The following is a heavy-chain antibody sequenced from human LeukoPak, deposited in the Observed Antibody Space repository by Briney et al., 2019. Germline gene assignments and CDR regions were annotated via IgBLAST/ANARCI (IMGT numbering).Heavy chain of an antibody. CDR2: IYTGGNT. V-gene: IGHV3-53*01. D-gene: IGHD2-15*01. Sequence: PGGSLRLSCAASVFAVSDSYMSRVRQVPGQGLEWVSFIYTGGNTYYADSVKGRFTISRDNSKNTLFLQMNSLRDDDTAVYYCAKSIGCSGGICYSADYYYYMDVWGKGTTVTVSS. CDR3: AKSIGCSGGICYSADYYYYMDV. CDR1: VFAVSDSY. J-gene: IGHJ6*03.